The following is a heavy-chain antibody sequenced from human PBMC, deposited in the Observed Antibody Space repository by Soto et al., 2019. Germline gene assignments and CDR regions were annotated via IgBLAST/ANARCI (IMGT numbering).Heavy chain of an antibody. J-gene: IGHJ4*02. CDR3: ARVGGFGATTIDY. Sequence: TSETLSPTATVSGAPISGGEYCWSWVRQPPGKGLEWIGYIYYSGSTYYNPSLKSRVTISVDTSKNQFSLKLSSVTAADTAVYYCARVGGFGATTIDYWGQGTLVT. D-gene: IGHD3-10*01. CDR2: IYYSGST. CDR1: GAPISGGEYC. V-gene: IGHV4-30-4*01.